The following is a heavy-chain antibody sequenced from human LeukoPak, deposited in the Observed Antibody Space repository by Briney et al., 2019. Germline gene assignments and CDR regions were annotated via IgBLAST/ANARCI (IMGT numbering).Heavy chain of an antibody. CDR2: ISSSSSYI. CDR1: GFTFSSYS. J-gene: IGHJ4*02. V-gene: IGHV3-21*01. CDR3: AREEGHFDY. Sequence: GGSLRLSCAASGFTFSSYSMNWVRHAPGEGREWVSSISSSSSYIYYADSVKGRFTIYRDNAKNSLYLQMNSLRAEDTAVYYCAREEGHFDYWGQGTLVTVSS.